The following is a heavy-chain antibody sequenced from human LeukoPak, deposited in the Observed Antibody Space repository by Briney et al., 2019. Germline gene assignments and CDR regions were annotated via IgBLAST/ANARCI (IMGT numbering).Heavy chain of an antibody. Sequence: GGSLRLSCAASGFTFSSYAMRWVRQAPGKGLEWVAVISYDGSNKYYADSVKGRFTISRDNSKSTLYLQMNSLRAEDTAVYYCARDRSRRDSSSWPVDYWGQGTLVTVSS. CDR1: GFTFSSYA. D-gene: IGHD6-13*01. CDR2: ISYDGSNK. CDR3: ARDRSRRDSSSWPVDY. V-gene: IGHV3-30*04. J-gene: IGHJ4*02.